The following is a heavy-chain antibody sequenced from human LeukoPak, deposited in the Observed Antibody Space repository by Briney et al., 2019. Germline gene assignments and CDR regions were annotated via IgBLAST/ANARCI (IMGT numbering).Heavy chain of an antibody. Sequence: GGSLRLSCAASGFTFSSYSMNWVRQAPGKGLEWVANIKQDGSEKYYVDSVKGRFTISRDNAKNSLYLQMNSLRVEDTAVYYCAGEVLRYFDSWGQGTLVTVSS. J-gene: IGHJ4*02. CDR1: GFTFSSYS. CDR3: AGEVLRYFDS. CDR2: IKQDGSEK. V-gene: IGHV3-7*01. D-gene: IGHD3-9*01.